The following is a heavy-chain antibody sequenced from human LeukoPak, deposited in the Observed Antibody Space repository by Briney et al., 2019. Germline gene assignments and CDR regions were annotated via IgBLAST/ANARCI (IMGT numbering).Heavy chain of an antibody. V-gene: IGHV4-39*01. CDR1: GGSISSPNYY. J-gene: IGHJ5*02. Sequence: PSETLSLTCTVSGGSISSPNYYWAWVRQPPGKGQEWIGSISYSVSAHYYPSLKGRVTISIDMSKNQFSLRLSSVTAADTAVYYCVRHEHNPQFDPWGQGTLVTVSS. D-gene: IGHD1-14*01. CDR3: VRHEHNPQFDP. CDR2: ISYSVSA.